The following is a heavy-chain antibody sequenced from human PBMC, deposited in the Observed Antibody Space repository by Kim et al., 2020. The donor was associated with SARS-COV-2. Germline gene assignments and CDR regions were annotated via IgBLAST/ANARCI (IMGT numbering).Heavy chain of an antibody. Sequence: NYAQKFQERVTITRDMSTSTAYMELSSLRSEDTAVYYCAADGDYGDSFDYWGQGTLVTVSS. CDR3: AADGDYGDSFDY. V-gene: IGHV1-58*01. D-gene: IGHD4-17*01. J-gene: IGHJ4*02.